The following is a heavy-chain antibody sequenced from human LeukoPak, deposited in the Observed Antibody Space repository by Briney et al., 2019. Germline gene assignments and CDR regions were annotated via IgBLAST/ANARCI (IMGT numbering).Heavy chain of an antibody. J-gene: IGHJ4*02. V-gene: IGHV3-33*01. CDR2: TWYDGSNK. CDR1: GFIFSSYG. D-gene: IGHD4-17*01. CDR3: ARDHGDYSGKDY. Sequence: PGGSLRLSCAASGFIFSSYGMHWVRQAPAKGREWVAVTWYDGSNKYYADAVKGRFTISRDNSKNTLYLQMNSLRAEDTAVYFCARDHGDYSGKDYWGQGTLVTVSS.